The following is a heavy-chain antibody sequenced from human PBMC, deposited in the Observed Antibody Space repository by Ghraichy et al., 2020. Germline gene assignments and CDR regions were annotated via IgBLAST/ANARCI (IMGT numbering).Heavy chain of an antibody. CDR2: IYHSGST. V-gene: IGHV4-30-2*01. Sequence: SETLSLTCAVSGGSISSGGYSWSWIRQPPGKGLEWIGYIYHSGSTYYNPSLKSRVTISVDRSKNQFSLKLSSVTAADTAVYYCARGHYYGSGSYFSLRDWFDPWGQGTLLTVSS. CDR1: GGSISSGGYS. CDR3: ARGHYYGSGSYFSLRDWFDP. J-gene: IGHJ5*02. D-gene: IGHD3-10*01.